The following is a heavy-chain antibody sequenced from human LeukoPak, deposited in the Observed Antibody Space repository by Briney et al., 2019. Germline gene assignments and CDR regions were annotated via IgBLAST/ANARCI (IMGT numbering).Heavy chain of an antibody. Sequence: QSGGSLRLSCAGSGFTFSGYGMHWVRQAPGKGLEWVAVISYDGSNKYYADSVKGRFTISRDNSKNTLYLQMNSLRAEDTAVYYCARDDPLGYCSSGSCYPHGYYYGMDVWGQGTTVTVSS. J-gene: IGHJ6*02. D-gene: IGHD2-15*01. CDR1: GFTFSGYG. CDR3: ARDDPLGYCSSGSCYPHGYYYGMDV. V-gene: IGHV3-30*03. CDR2: ISYDGSNK.